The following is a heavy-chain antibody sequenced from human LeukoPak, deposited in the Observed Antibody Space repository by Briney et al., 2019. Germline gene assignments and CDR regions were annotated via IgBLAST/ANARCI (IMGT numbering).Heavy chain of an antibody. CDR2: VYYSGNT. CDR1: GGSISSYY. J-gene: IGHJ4*02. D-gene: IGHD1-26*01. Sequence: SETLSLTCTVSGGSISSYYWSWVRQPPGKGLEWIGYVYYSGNTNYNPSLKSRVTISVDTSKNQFSLKLSSATAADTAVYYCARVQYPGSSYDYWGQGTLVTVSS. V-gene: IGHV4-59*01. CDR3: ARVQYPGSSYDY.